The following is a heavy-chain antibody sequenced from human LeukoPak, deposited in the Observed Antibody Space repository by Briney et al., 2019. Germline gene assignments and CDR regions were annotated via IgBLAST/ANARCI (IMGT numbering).Heavy chain of an antibody. CDR3: ARAIAVAGTDFDY. J-gene: IGHJ4*02. CDR2: INPNSGGT. CDR1: GYTFTGYY. Sequence: ASVKVSRKASGYTFTGYYMHWVRQAPGQGLEWMGWINPNSGGTNYAQKFQGRVTMTRDTSISTAYMELSRLRSDDTAVYYCARAIAVAGTDFDYWGQGTLVTVSS. V-gene: IGHV1-2*02. D-gene: IGHD6-19*01.